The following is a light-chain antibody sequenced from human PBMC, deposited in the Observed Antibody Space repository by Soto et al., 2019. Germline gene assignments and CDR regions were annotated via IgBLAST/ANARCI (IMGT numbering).Light chain of an antibody. CDR1: SSNIGSNT. Sequence: QAVVTQPPSASGTPGQRVTISCSGSSSNIGSNTVNWYQQLPGTAPKLLIYSNNQRPSGVPDRFSGSKSGTSASLAISGLQSEDEADYYCAAWDDSLNVLVFGGGTQLTVL. V-gene: IGLV1-44*01. CDR2: SNN. CDR3: AAWDDSLNVLV. J-gene: IGLJ3*02.